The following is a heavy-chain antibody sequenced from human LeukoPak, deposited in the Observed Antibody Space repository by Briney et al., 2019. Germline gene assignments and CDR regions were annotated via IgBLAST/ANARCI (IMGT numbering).Heavy chain of an antibody. V-gene: IGHV4-59*01. CDR3: ARVYSYGPNWFDP. J-gene: IGHJ5*02. CDR1: GGSISSYY. D-gene: IGHD5-18*01. Sequence: SETLSLTCTVSGGSISSYYWSWIRQPPGKGLEWIGYIYYSGSTNYNPSLKSRVTISVDTSKNQFSLKLSSVTAADTAVYYCARVYSYGPNWFDPWGQGTLVTVSS. CDR2: IYYSGST.